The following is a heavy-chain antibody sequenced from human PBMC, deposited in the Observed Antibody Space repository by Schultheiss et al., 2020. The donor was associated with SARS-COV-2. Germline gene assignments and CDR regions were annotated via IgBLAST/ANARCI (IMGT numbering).Heavy chain of an antibody. CDR2: IYYSGST. CDR1: GGSFSGYY. V-gene: IGHV4-59*08. CDR3: ARLGEYCSSTSCYDPYYGMDV. D-gene: IGHD2-2*01. J-gene: IGHJ6*02. Sequence: SETLSLTCAVYGGSFSGYYWSWIRQPAGKGLEWIGYIYYSGSTNYNPSLKSRVTISVDTSKNQFSLKLSSVTAADTAVYYCARLGEYCSSTSCYDPYYGMDVWGQGTTVTVSS.